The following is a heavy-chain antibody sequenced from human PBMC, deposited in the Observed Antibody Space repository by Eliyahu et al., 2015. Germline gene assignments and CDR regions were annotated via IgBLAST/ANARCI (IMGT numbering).Heavy chain of an antibody. CDR3: ARGYWFGEPVDY. CDR2: INHSGST. CDR1: GGSFSGYY. D-gene: IGHD3-10*01. Sequence: QVQLQQWGAGLLKPSETLSLTCAVYGGSFSGYYWSWIRQPPGKGLEWIGEINHSGSTNYNPSLKSRVTISVDTSKNQFSLKLSSVTAADTAVYYCARGYWFGEPVDYWGQGTLVTVSS. V-gene: IGHV4-34*01. J-gene: IGHJ4*02.